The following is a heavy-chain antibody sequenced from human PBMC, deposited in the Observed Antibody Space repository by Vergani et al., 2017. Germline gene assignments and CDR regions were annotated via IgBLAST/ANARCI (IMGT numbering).Heavy chain of an antibody. Sequence: QVQLVQSGAEVKKPGASVKVSCKASGYTFTGYYMHWVRQAPGQGLEWMGWISAYNGNTNYAQKLQGRVTMTTDTSTSTAYMELRSLRSDDTAVYYCARDGYYYDSSGSTYYYYGMDVWGQGTTVTVSS. J-gene: IGHJ6*02. D-gene: IGHD3-22*01. CDR2: ISAYNGNT. CDR3: ARDGYYYDSSGSTYYYYGMDV. V-gene: IGHV1-18*04. CDR1: GYTFTGYY.